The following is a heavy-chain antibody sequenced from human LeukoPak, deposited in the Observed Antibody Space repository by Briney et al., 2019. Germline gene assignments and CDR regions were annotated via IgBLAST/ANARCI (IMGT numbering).Heavy chain of an antibody. CDR3: ARERVTGTSYYYYYGMDV. CDR1: GFTFSSYA. J-gene: IGHJ6*02. D-gene: IGHD6-19*01. CDR2: ISGSGGST. Sequence: GGSLRLPCAASGFTFSSYAMSWVRQAPGKGLEWVSAISGSGGSTYYADSVKGRFTISRDNSKNTLYLQMNSLRAEDTAVYYCARERVTGTSYYYYYGMDVWGQGTTVTVSS. V-gene: IGHV3-23*01.